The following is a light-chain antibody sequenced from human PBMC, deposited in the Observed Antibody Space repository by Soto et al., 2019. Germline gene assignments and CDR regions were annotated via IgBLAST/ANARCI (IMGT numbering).Light chain of an antibody. Sequence: SYELTQPLSVSLALGQTARITCGGNNIGSKNVHWYQQKPGQAPVLVIYRDSNRPSGIPERFSGSNSGNTATLTISRAQAGDEADYYCQVWDSSSYVFGAGTKVTV. CDR2: RDS. J-gene: IGLJ1*01. V-gene: IGLV3-9*01. CDR1: NIGSKN. CDR3: QVWDSSSYV.